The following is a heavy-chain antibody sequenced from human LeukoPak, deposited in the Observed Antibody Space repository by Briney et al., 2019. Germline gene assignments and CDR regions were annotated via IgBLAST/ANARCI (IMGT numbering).Heavy chain of an antibody. J-gene: IGHJ4*02. CDR2: IYYGGST. D-gene: IGHD1-26*01. CDR1: GGSISSYY. Sequence: PSETLSLTCTVSGGSISSYYWSWIRQPPGKGLEWIGYIYYGGSTCYNPSLKSRVTISVDTSKNQLSLKLSSVTAADTAVYYCARYHRGSYYFDYWGQGTLVTVSS. CDR3: ARYHRGSYYFDY. V-gene: IGHV4-59*01.